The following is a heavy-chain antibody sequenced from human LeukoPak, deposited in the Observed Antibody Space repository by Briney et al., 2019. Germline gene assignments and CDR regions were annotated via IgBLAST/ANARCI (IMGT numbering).Heavy chain of an antibody. CDR1: GFTFSSYS. Sequence: GGSLRFSCAASGFTFSSYSMNWVRQAPGKGLEWVSSISSSSSYIYYADSVKGRFTISRDNAKNSLYLQMNSLRAEDTAVYYCARDYTYYYDSPFDYWGQGTLVTVSS. V-gene: IGHV3-21*01. J-gene: IGHJ4*02. CDR3: ARDYTYYYDSPFDY. D-gene: IGHD3-22*01. CDR2: ISSSSSYI.